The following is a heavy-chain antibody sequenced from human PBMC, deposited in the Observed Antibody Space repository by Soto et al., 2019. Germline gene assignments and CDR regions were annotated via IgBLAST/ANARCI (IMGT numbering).Heavy chain of an antibody. Sequence: PGESLKIAGKGSAYSFTNYSIGSVLQRRVKGLEWMGRIDPRDYYTNYSPSFQGHVTISADKSISADYLQWRRLKASDTDMYYCARRTVTTAYYYGMDVWGQGTTVTVSS. CDR1: AYSFTNYS. CDR2: IDPRDYYT. J-gene: IGHJ6*02. V-gene: IGHV5-10-1*01. D-gene: IGHD4-17*01. CDR3: ARRTVTTAYYYGMDV.